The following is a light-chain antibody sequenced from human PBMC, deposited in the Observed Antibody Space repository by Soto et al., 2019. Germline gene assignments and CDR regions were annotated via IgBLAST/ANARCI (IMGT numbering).Light chain of an antibody. Sequence: IVLTQSPGTLSLSPWERATLSCGASQSLSSSYLAWFQHKPVQAPRLLIYDASNRATGIPARFSGSGSGTDFTLTISRLEPEDFAVYYCQQSGSSPITFGQGTRLEI. J-gene: IGKJ5*01. CDR1: QSLSSSY. V-gene: IGKV3-20*01. CDR3: QQSGSSPIT. CDR2: DAS.